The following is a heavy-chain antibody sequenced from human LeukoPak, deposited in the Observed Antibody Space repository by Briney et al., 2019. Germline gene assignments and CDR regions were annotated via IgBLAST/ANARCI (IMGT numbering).Heavy chain of an antibody. CDR1: GFTFSSYA. J-gene: IGHJ5*02. V-gene: IGHV3-74*01. CDR2: INNDGSST. Sequence: GGSLRLSCAASGFTFSSYAMSWVRQAPGKGLVWVSRINNDGSSTSYADSVQGRFTISRDNAKNTLYLQMNSLRAEDTAVYYCARDLGQYYDTSDNWFDPWGQGTLVTVSS. CDR3: ARDLGQYYDTSDNWFDP. D-gene: IGHD3-22*01.